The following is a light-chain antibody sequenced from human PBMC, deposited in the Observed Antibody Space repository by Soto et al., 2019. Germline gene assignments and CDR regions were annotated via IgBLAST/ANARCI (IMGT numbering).Light chain of an antibody. V-gene: IGKV3-20*01. CDR2: GAS. CDR1: QSVTSSY. J-gene: IGKJ2*01. Sequence: EIVLTQSPGTLSLSPGERATLSCRASQSVTSSYLAWYQQKPGQAPRLLISGASSRAAGIPDRFSGSGSGTDFTLTISRLEPEAFAVYYCQQYGGSLPYTFGQGTKLEIK. CDR3: QQYGGSLPYT.